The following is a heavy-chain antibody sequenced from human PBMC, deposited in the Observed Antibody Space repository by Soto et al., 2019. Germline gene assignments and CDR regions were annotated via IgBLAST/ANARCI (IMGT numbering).Heavy chain of an antibody. J-gene: IGHJ4*02. D-gene: IGHD3-9*01. CDR1: GFTFSAYT. Sequence: GGSLRLSCAASGFTFSAYTMGWVRLTPGKGLEWVTSVFAGSGGTDYADSVAGRFSISRDNSKNMLYLQMNSLGVDDTAVYYCARDRQPDGIWTFYSWGRGALVTVSS. CDR3: ARDRQPDGIWTFYS. V-gene: IGHV3-23*01. CDR2: VFAGSGGT.